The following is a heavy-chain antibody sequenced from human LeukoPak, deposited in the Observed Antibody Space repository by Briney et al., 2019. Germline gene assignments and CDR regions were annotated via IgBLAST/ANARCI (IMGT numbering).Heavy chain of an antibody. V-gene: IGHV3-30-3*01. D-gene: IGHD3-3*01. Sequence: PGRSLRLSCAASGFTFSSYAMHWVRQAPGKGLEWVAVISYDGSNKYYADSGKGRFTISRDNSKNTLYLQMNSLRAEDTAVYYYARDAGWRYDFWSGYYPRHYYYGMDVWGQGTTVTVSS. J-gene: IGHJ6*02. CDR2: ISYDGSNK. CDR1: GFTFSSYA. CDR3: ARDAGWRYDFWSGYYPRHYYYGMDV.